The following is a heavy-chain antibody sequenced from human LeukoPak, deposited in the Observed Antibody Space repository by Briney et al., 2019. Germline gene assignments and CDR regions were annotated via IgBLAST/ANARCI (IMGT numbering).Heavy chain of an antibody. J-gene: IGHJ4*02. Sequence: PGGSLRLSCAASGFIFSDYGMHWVRQAPGKGLEWVAIIWYDGSNKYYADSVKGRFTIFRDNSKNTLYLQMNSLRAEDTAMYYCTRTMYSSSFDWWGQGTLVTVSS. D-gene: IGHD6-13*01. V-gene: IGHV3-33*01. CDR3: TRTMYSSSFDW. CDR1: GFIFSDYG. CDR2: IWYDGSNK.